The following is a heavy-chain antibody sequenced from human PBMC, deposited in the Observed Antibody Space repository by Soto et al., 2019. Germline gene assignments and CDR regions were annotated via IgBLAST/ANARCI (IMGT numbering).Heavy chain of an antibody. CDR3: VKGYSSGWYDYYYYGMDV. CDR2: ISSNGGST. CDR1: GFTFSSYA. Sequence: GGSLRLSCSASGFTFSSYAMHWVRQAPGKGLEYVSAISSNGGSTYYADSVKGRFTISRDNSKNTLYLQMSSLRAEDTAVYYCVKGYSSGWYDYYYYGMDVWGQGTTVTVSS. J-gene: IGHJ6*02. D-gene: IGHD6-19*01. V-gene: IGHV3-64D*06.